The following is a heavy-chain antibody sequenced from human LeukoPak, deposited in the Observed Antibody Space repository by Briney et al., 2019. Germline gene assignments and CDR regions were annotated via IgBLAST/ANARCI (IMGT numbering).Heavy chain of an antibody. J-gene: IGHJ4*02. CDR2: IKEDGSEK. CDR1: GFTFSSYW. D-gene: IGHD6-13*01. V-gene: IGHV3-7*01. CDR3: ASGSTFGY. Sequence: PGGSLRLSCAASGFTFSSYWMSWVRQAPGKGLEWVANIKEDGSEKYYVDSVKGRFTISRDNDKNSLYLQMNSLRAEDTAVYYCASGSTFGYWGQGALVTVSS.